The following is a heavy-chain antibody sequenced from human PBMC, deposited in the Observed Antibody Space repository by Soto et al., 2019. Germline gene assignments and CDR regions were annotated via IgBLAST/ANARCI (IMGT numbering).Heavy chain of an antibody. J-gene: IGHJ4*02. CDR3: AREADYVWGSYRHPFDY. CDR1: GGTFSSYA. CDR2: IIPIFGTA. D-gene: IGHD3-16*02. Sequence: QVQLVQSGAEVKKPGSSVKVSCKASGGTFSSYAISWVRQAPGQGLEWMGGIIPIFGTANYAQKFQGRVTISADESTSTAYMELSSLRSEDTAVYYCAREADYVWGSYRHPFDYCGQGTLVTVSS. V-gene: IGHV1-69*01.